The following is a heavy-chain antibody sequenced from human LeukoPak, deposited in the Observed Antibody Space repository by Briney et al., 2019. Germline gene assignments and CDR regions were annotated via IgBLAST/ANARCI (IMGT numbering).Heavy chain of an antibody. CDR3: ARDHGSYGALQYFDY. CDR2: INPNSGGT. D-gene: IGHD5-18*01. J-gene: IGHJ4*02. V-gene: IGHV1-2*02. CDR1: GYTFTGYY. Sequence: ASVTVSCKASGYTFTGYYMHWVRQAPGQGLEWMGWINPNSGGTNYAQKFQGRVTMTRDTSISTAYMELSRLRSDDTAVYYCARDHGSYGALQYFDYWGQGTLVTVSS.